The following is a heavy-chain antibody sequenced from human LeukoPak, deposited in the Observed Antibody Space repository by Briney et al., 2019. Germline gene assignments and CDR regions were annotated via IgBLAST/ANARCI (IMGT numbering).Heavy chain of an antibody. V-gene: IGHV1-2*02. CDR1: GYTFTGYY. D-gene: IGHD2-2*01. CDR3: ARTPRGYCSSTSCYSGSGYYYYYGMDV. Sequence: AASVKVSCKASGYTFTGYYMHWVRQAPGQGLEWMGWINPNSGGTNYAQKFQGRVTMTRDTSISTAYMELSRLRSDDTAVYYCARTPRGYCSSTSCYSGSGYYYYYGMDVWGQGTTVTVSS. CDR2: INPNSGGT. J-gene: IGHJ6*02.